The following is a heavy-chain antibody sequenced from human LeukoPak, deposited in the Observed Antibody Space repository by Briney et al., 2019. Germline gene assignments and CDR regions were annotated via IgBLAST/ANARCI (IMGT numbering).Heavy chain of an antibody. CDR1: GFTFDDYA. Sequence: GGSLRLSCAASGFTFDDYAMHWVRQAPGKGLEWVSGISWNSGSIGYADSVKGRFTISRDNAKNSLYLQMNSLRPEDMALYYCAKADCSSASCYTDYWGQGTLVTVSS. CDR2: ISWNSGSI. CDR3: AKADCSSASCYTDY. J-gene: IGHJ4*02. D-gene: IGHD2-2*02. V-gene: IGHV3-9*03.